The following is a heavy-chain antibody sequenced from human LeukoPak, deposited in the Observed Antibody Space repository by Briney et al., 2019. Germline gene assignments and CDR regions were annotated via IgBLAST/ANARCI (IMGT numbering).Heavy chain of an antibody. Sequence: ASVKVSCKASGGTFSSYAISWVRQAPGQGLEWMGGIIPIFGTANYAQKFQGRVTITADESTSTAYMELSSLRSEDTAVYYCARDLKSIVTYNQQTNYGMDVWGQGTTVTVSS. CDR3: ARDLKSIVTYNQQTNYGMDV. D-gene: IGHD5-24*01. V-gene: IGHV1-69*01. CDR1: GGTFSSYA. CDR2: IIPIFGTA. J-gene: IGHJ6*02.